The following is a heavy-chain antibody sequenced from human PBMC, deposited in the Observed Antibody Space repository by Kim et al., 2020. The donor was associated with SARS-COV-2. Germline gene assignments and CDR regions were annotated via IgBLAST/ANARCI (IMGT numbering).Heavy chain of an antibody. Sequence: ASVKVSCKASGYTFTGYYMHWVRQAPGQGLEWMGRINPNSGGTNYAQKFQGRVTMTRDTSISTAYMELSRLRSDDTAVYYCATPSGGYSSSWWSYDAFDIWGQGTMVTVSS. CDR3: ATPSGGYSSSWWSYDAFDI. CDR1: GYTFTGYY. D-gene: IGHD6-13*01. CDR2: INPNSGGT. J-gene: IGHJ3*02. V-gene: IGHV1-2*06.